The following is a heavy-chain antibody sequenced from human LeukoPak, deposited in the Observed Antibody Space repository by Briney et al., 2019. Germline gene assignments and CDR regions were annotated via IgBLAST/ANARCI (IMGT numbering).Heavy chain of an antibody. Sequence: GESLKISCKGSGYSFTSYWIGWVRKMPGKGLEWVGIIYSGDSDTRYSPSFQGQVTISADKSISTAYLQWSSLKASDTAMYYCARQPPTYYYDSSGPDAFDIWGQGTMVTVSS. CDR2: IYSGDSDT. CDR1: GYSFTSYW. J-gene: IGHJ3*02. D-gene: IGHD3-22*01. V-gene: IGHV5-51*01. CDR3: ARQPPTYYYDSSGPDAFDI.